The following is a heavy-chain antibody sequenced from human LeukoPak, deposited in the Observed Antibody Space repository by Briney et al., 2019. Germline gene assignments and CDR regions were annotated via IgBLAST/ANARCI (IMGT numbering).Heavy chain of an antibody. V-gene: IGHV3-48*03. Sequence: GGSLRLSCAASGFTFSSYEMNWVRQAPGKGLEWVSYISSSGSTIYYADSVKGRFTISRDNAKNSLYLQMNSLRAEDTAVYYCARGTIGGYGDLEPHFDYWGQGTLVTVSS. CDR1: GFTFSSYE. D-gene: IGHD4-17*01. CDR3: ARGTIGGYGDLEPHFDY. CDR2: ISSSGSTI. J-gene: IGHJ4*02.